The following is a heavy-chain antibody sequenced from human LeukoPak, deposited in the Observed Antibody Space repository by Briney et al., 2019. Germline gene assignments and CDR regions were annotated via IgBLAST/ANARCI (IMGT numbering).Heavy chain of an antibody. V-gene: IGHV1-8*03. Sequence: GASVKVSCKASGGTFSSYAINWVRQATGQGLEWMGWMNPNSGNTGYAQKFQGRVTITRNTSISTAYMELSSLRSEDTAVYYCARGLSSGWYDNWFDPWGQGTLVTVSS. CDR1: GGTFSSYA. CDR2: MNPNSGNT. D-gene: IGHD6-19*01. CDR3: ARGLSSGWYDNWFDP. J-gene: IGHJ5*02.